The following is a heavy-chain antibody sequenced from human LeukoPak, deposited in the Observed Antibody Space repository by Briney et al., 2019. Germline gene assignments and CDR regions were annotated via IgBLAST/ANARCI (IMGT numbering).Heavy chain of an antibody. Sequence: PGGSLRLSCAASGFTFSSYAMSWVRQAPGKGLEWGSAISGSGGSTYYADSVKGRFTISRDNSKNTLYLQMNSLRAEDTAVYYCAKGELVDTLAFDIWGQGTMVTVSS. D-gene: IGHD1-7*01. CDR2: ISGSGGST. CDR1: GFTFSSYA. V-gene: IGHV3-23*01. CDR3: AKGELVDTLAFDI. J-gene: IGHJ3*02.